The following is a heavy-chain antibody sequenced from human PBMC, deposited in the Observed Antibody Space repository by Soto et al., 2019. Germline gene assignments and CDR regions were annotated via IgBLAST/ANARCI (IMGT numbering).Heavy chain of an antibody. Sequence: SVKVSCKASGFTFTSSAVQWVRQARGQRLEWIGWIVVGSGNTNYAQKFQERVTITRDMSTSTAYMELSSLRSEDTAVYYCAADGDSSGSLGYWGQGTLVTVSS. V-gene: IGHV1-58*01. CDR1: GFTFTSSA. D-gene: IGHD3-22*01. CDR2: IVVGSGNT. J-gene: IGHJ4*02. CDR3: AADGDSSGSLGY.